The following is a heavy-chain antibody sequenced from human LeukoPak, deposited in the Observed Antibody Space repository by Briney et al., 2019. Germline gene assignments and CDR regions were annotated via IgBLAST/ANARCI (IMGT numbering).Heavy chain of an antibody. D-gene: IGHD1-26*01. CDR1: GFIFSNYG. CDR3: ARGALYSGSYGATFDY. J-gene: IGHJ4*02. V-gene: IGHV3-30*02. Sequence: PGGSLRLSCAASGFIFSNYGMHWVRQAPGKGLEWVAFIENDGSNKYYTDSVKGRFTISRDNSKNTLHLQMNSLRSEETGVYYCARGALYSGSYGATFDYWGQGTLVTVSS. CDR2: IENDGSNK.